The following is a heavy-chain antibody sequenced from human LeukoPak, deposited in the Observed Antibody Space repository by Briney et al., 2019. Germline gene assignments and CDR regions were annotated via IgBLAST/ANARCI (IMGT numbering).Heavy chain of an antibody. CDR2: INHSGRT. CDR3: AREEGIVVSPFYYYYGMDV. V-gene: IGHV4-34*01. CDR1: GGSFSGYY. Sequence: PSETLSLTCAVYGGSFSGYYWSWIRQPPGKGLEWIGEINHSGRTNYNPSLKSRVTISVDTSKNQFSLKLSSVTAADTAVYYCAREEGIVVSPFYYYYGMDVWGQGTTVTVSS. D-gene: IGHD3-22*01. J-gene: IGHJ6*02.